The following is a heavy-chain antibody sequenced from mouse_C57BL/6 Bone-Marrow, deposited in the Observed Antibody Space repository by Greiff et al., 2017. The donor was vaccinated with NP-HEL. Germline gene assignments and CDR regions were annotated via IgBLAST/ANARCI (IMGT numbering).Heavy chain of an antibody. CDR3: ARGYGYDEGYFDY. J-gene: IGHJ2*01. CDR1: GYSITSGYY. Sequence: EVKLQESGPGLVKPSQSLSLTCSVTGYSITSGYYWNWIRQFPGNKLEWMGYISYDGSNNYNPSLKNRISITRDTSKNQFFLKLNSVTTEDTATYYCARGYGYDEGYFDYWGQGTTLTVSS. V-gene: IGHV3-6*01. D-gene: IGHD2-2*01. CDR2: ISYDGSN.